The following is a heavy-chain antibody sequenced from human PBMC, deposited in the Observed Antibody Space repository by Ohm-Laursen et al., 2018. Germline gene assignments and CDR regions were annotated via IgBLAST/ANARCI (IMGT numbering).Heavy chain of an antibody. J-gene: IGHJ1*01. Sequence: SLRLSCTASGFTFSIYAMSWVRQAPGKGLEWVSTISGSGGTTYYADSVKGRFSISRDSSKNTLYLQMNSLRAEDTAVYYCAKVPRYCSGGSCRGGYFQYWGQGTLVTVSS. CDR1: GFTFSIYA. V-gene: IGHV3-23*01. D-gene: IGHD2-15*01. CDR3: AKVPRYCSGGSCRGGYFQY. CDR2: ISGSGGTT.